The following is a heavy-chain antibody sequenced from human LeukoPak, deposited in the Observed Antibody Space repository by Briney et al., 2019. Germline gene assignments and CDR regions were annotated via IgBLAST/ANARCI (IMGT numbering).Heavy chain of an antibody. J-gene: IGHJ4*02. CDR2: ISGSGAST. D-gene: IGHD3-16*01. CDR3: AKRGGGVSNFDY. Sequence: PGGSLRLSCAASGFTFSKYAMSWVRQAPGKGLEWVSSISGSGASTYYADSVEGRFTISRDNFNNSLYLQMNRLRAEDTAVYYCAKRGGGVSNFDYWGQGTLVTVSS. V-gene: IGHV3-23*01. CDR1: GFTFSKYA.